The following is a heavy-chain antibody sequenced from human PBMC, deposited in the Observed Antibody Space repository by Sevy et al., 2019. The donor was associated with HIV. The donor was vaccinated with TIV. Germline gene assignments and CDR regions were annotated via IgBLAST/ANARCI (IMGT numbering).Heavy chain of an antibody. CDR1: EFTFSSYA. D-gene: IGHD2-15*01. CDR3: PKGFCSGGTCRRDYYYYGMDV. V-gene: IGHV3-23*01. CDR2: ISGSGRYT. Sequence: GGSLRLSCAASEFTFSSYAMSWVRQAPGKGLEWVSSISGSGRYTYYADSVEGRFTISRDNSRNTLYVQMNSLRAEDTAVYYCPKGFCSGGTCRRDYYYYGMDVWGQGTTVTVSS. J-gene: IGHJ6*02.